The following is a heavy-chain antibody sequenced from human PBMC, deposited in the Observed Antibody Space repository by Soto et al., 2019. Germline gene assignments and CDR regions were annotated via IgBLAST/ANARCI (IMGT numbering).Heavy chain of an antibody. CDR3: ARVGSSSWYYWYFDL. V-gene: IGHV1-69*12. D-gene: IGHD6-13*01. Sequence: QVQLVQSGAEVKKPGSSVKVSCKASGGTFSSYAISWVRQAPGQGLEWMGGIIPIFGTANYAQKFQGRVTIAADESRSPAYMELSSLRSEDTAVYYCARVGSSSWYYWYFDLWGRGTLVTVSS. CDR2: IIPIFGTA. J-gene: IGHJ2*01. CDR1: GGTFSSYA.